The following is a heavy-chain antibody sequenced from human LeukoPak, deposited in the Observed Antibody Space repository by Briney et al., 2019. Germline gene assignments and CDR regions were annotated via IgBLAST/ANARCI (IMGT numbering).Heavy chain of an antibody. D-gene: IGHD5-24*01. J-gene: IGHJ4*02. Sequence: SETLSLTCAVYGGSFSGYYWSWIRQPPGKGLEWIGYIYYSGSTKYNPSLKSRVTISVDTSKNQFSLKLSSVTAADTAVYYCARGARAGYSLEPFDYWGQGTLVTVSS. CDR3: ARGARAGYSLEPFDY. V-gene: IGHV4-59*08. CDR2: IYYSGST. CDR1: GGSFSGYY.